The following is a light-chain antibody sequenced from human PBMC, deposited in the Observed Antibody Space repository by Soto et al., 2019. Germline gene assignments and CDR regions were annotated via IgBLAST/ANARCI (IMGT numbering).Light chain of an antibody. CDR3: QQYNNWPPGA. V-gene: IGKV3-15*01. CDR1: QSVSSN. Sequence: EIVMTQSPATLSVSPGERATLSCRASQSVSSNLAWYQQKPGQAPRLLIYGASTRATGIPARFSGSGSGTEFTLTISSLQSEDFAVYYCQQYNNWPPGAFGKGTKVEIQ. J-gene: IGKJ1*01. CDR2: GAS.